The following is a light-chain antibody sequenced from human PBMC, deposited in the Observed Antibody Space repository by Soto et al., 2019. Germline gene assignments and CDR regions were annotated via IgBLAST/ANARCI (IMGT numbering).Light chain of an antibody. CDR1: QDISSW. CDR2: DAS. V-gene: IGKV1D-16*01. Sequence: DIQMTQSPSSVSASVGDRVFITCRASQDISSWLAWYQQKPGKAPKRLISDASSLQSGVPSRFSGSGSGTEFSLTISSLQPDDFATYYCQQYSSHSTFGQGTKVDIK. J-gene: IGKJ1*01. CDR3: QQYSSHST.